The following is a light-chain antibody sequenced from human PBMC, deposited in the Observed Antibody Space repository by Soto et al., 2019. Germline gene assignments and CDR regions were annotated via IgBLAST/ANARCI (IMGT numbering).Light chain of an antibody. V-gene: IGKV3-11*01. Sequence: EIVLTQSPATLSLSPGERATLSCRASQTVSFYLAWYQQTPGQAPRLLIYDSSKRATGTPARFSGSGSGTDFTLTISSLEPEDFAGYYCQQRSNWPPFTFGPGTKVDIK. CDR2: DSS. CDR3: QQRSNWPPFT. CDR1: QTVSFY. J-gene: IGKJ3*01.